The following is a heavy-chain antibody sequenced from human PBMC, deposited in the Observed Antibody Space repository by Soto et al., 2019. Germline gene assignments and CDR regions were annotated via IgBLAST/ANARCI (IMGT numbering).Heavy chain of an antibody. Sequence: SSAVDWLRKDPGKRLEWMGWINAGNGNTEYSQEFQGRVTITRDTSASTAYMELSSLRSEDTAVYYCARGSGYDHDAFDIWGQGTMVTVSS. CDR3: ARGSGYDHDAFDI. V-gene: IGHV1-3*01. CDR1: SSA. J-gene: IGHJ3*02. D-gene: IGHD5-12*01. CDR2: INAGNGNT.